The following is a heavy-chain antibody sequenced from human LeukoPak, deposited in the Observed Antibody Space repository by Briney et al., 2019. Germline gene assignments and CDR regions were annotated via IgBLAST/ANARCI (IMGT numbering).Heavy chain of an antibody. CDR3: ARQDYYDSSGYGDFDY. V-gene: IGHV5-51*01. CDR2: IYPGDSDT. CDR1: GYSFTSYW. D-gene: IGHD3-22*01. J-gene: IGHJ4*02. Sequence: ASVKVSCKGSGYSFTSYWIGWVRQMPGKGLEWMGIIYPGDSDTRYSPSFQGQVTISADKSISTAYLQWSSLKASDTAMYYSARQDYYDSSGYGDFDYWGQGTLVTVSS.